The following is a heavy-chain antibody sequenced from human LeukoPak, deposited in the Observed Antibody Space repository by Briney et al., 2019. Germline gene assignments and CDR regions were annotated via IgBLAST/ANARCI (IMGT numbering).Heavy chain of an antibody. CDR2: IYSGGST. V-gene: IGHV3-66*02. CDR1: GFTVSSNY. Sequence: GGSLRLSCAASGFTVSSNYMSWVRQAPGKGLEWVSVIYSGGSTYYADSVKGRFTISRDNSKNTLYLQMNSLRAEDTAVYYCASAGVVVTAIGGHYYYYGMDVWGQGTTVTVSS. J-gene: IGHJ6*02. CDR3: ASAGVVVTAIGGHYYYYGMDV. D-gene: IGHD2-21*02.